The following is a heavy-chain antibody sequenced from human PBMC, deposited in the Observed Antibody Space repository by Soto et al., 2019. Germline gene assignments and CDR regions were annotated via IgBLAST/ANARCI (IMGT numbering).Heavy chain of an antibody. V-gene: IGHV3-30*18. CDR3: AEVRDIVMGVAPLDS. Sequence: QVQLVESGGGVVQPGRSLRLSCAASGFTFSSYGMHWVRQAPGKGLEWVAVISYDGSNKYYADSVKGRFTISRDNSKNTLYLQMNSLRAHDTAVYYCAEVRDIVMGVAPLDSGGQGTLVTVAS. CDR2: ISYDGSNK. CDR1: GFTFSSYG. D-gene: IGHD2-15*01. J-gene: IGHJ4*02.